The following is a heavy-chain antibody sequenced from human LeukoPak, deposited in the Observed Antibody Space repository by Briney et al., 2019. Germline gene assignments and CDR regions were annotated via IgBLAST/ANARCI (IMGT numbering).Heavy chain of an antibody. V-gene: IGHV1-2*04. CDR2: INPNSGGT. Sequence: ASVKVSFKASGYTFTVYYMHWVRQAPGQGLGWMGWINPNSGGTNYAQKFQGWVTMTRDTSISTAYMELSRLRSDDTAVYYCARANSAAGIDDYWGQGTLVTVSS. D-gene: IGHD6-13*01. CDR3: ARANSAAGIDDY. J-gene: IGHJ4*02. CDR1: GYTFTVYY.